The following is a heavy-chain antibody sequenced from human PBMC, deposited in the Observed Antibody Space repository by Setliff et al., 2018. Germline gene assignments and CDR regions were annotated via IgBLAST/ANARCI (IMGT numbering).Heavy chain of an antibody. CDR1: GYIFTNYH. CDR2: INPYSDDT. Sequence: ASVKVSCKASGYIFTNYHIHWVRQAPGQGLEWMGWINPYSDDTHYAQNFQGRITITMDTSISTVYMELSSLRSDDTAVYYCARSNYDFWSGYPNWFNPWGQGSLVTVSS. V-gene: IGHV1-2*02. D-gene: IGHD3-3*01. J-gene: IGHJ5*02. CDR3: ARSNYDFWSGYPNWFNP.